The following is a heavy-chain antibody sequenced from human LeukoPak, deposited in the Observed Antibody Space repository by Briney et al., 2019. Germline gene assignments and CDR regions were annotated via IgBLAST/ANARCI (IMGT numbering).Heavy chain of an antibody. V-gene: IGHV1-18*01. CDR3: ATGGSNWNYQYYFEY. Sequence: ASMKVSCKTSGYTFTNYGINWVRQAPGQGLEWMGWISPYNGKTEFAQKFQGRVTMTTDTSTTTVYMELRSLRSDDTAVYYCATGGSNWNYQYYFEYWGQGTLVTDSS. D-gene: IGHD1-7*01. J-gene: IGHJ4*02. CDR1: GYTFTNYG. CDR2: ISPYNGKT.